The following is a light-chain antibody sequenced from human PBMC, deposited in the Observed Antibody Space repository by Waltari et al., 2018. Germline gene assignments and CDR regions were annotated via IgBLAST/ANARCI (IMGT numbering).Light chain of an antibody. V-gene: IGKV1D-13*01. J-gene: IGKJ5*01. CDR2: DAS. CDR1: QAISSS. Sequence: AIQLTQSPPSLSASVGDRVTIACRASQAISSSLVWYQQKPGKAPKRLICDASTLENGVPSRFSGSGSGTDFTLTISSLQPEDFSTYHCQQFYNYPPTFGQGTRLEIK. CDR3: QQFYNYPPT.